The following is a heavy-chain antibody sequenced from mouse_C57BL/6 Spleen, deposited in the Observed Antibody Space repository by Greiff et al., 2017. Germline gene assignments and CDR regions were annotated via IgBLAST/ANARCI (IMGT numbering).Heavy chain of an antibody. CDR3: ARGGVTKAMDY. V-gene: IGHV3-6*01. Sequence: DVQLVESGPGLVKPSQSLSLTCSVTGYSITSGYYWNWIRQFPGNKLEWMGYISYDGSNNSNPSLKNRISITRDTSKNQFFLKLNSVTTEDTATYYCARGGVTKAMDYWGQGTSVTVSS. CDR2: ISYDGSN. CDR1: GYSITSGYY. J-gene: IGHJ4*01. D-gene: IGHD2-2*01.